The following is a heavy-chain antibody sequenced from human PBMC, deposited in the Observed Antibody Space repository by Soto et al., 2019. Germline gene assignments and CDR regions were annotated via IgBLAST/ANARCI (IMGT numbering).Heavy chain of an antibody. CDR3: DRSAVAGEDEYFQH. V-gene: IGHV4-59*08. D-gene: IGHD6-19*01. Sequence: PSETLSLTCTVSGGSISSYYWSWIRQPPGKGLEWIGYIYYSGSTNYNPSLKSRVTISVDTSKNQFSLKLSSVTAADTAVYYCDRSAVAGEDEYFQHWGQGTLVTVSS. J-gene: IGHJ1*01. CDR1: GGSISSYY. CDR2: IYYSGST.